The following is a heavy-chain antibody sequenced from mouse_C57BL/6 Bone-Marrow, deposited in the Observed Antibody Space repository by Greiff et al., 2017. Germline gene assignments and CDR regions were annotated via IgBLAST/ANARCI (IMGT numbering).Heavy chain of an antibody. CDR3: TRSLIYYGTNY. CDR2: IDPEDGET. Sequence: EVKLQESGAELVKPGASVKLSCTASGFNIKDYYIHWVKQRTEQGLEWIGRIDPEDGETKYAPKFQDKATITADTSSNTAYLQLSSLTSEYTAVYYCTRSLIYYGTNYWGQGTTLTVSS. J-gene: IGHJ2*01. V-gene: IGHV14-2*01. CDR1: GFNIKDYY. D-gene: IGHD1-1*01.